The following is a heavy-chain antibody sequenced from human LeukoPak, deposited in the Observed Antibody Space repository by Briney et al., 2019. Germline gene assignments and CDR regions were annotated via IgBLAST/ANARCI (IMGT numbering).Heavy chain of an antibody. J-gene: IGHJ4*02. CDR1: GYTLTELS. V-gene: IGHV1-24*01. D-gene: IGHD6-13*01. Sequence: ASVKVSCKVSGYTLTELSMHWMRQAPGKGLEWMGGFDPEDGETIYAQKFQGRVTMTEDTSTDTAYMELSSLRAEDTAVYYCAKDRRPNSYSSRWLDHWGQGTLVTVSS. CDR3: AKDRRPNSYSSRWLDH. CDR2: FDPEDGET.